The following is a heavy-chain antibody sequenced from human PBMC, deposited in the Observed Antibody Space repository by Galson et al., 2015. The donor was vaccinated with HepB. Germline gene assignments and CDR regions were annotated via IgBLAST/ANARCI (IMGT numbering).Heavy chain of an antibody. CDR2: IVPMFGAA. Sequence: SVKVSCKASGATFNSYTISWVRQAPGQGLEWMGEIVPMFGAANYAQEFQGRVTVTADDSTSTAYMELISLRSEDTAVYFCAGDFSGLRSAFDVWGQGTMVTVSS. J-gene: IGHJ3*01. V-gene: IGHV1-69*13. D-gene: IGHD3/OR15-3a*01. CDR1: GATFNSYT. CDR3: AGDFSGLRSAFDV.